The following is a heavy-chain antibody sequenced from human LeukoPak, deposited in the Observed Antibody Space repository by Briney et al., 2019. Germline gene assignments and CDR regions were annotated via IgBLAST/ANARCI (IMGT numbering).Heavy chain of an antibody. CDR3: ARDNSWNGDYGGPYFDY. D-gene: IGHD4-17*01. CDR1: GFTFSSYG. J-gene: IGHJ4*02. CDR2: IRYDGSNK. Sequence: GGSLRLSCAASGFTFSSYGMHWVRQAPGKGLEWVAFIRYDGSNKYYADSVKGRFTISRDNSKNTLYLQMNSLRAEDTAVYYCARDNSWNGDYGGPYFDYWGQGTLVTVSS. V-gene: IGHV3-30*02.